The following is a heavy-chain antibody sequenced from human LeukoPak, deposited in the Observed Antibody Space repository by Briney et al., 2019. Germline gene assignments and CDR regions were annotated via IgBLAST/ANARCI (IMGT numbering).Heavy chain of an antibody. CDR1: GFTFSSHW. J-gene: IGHJ1*01. CDR3: ARDPDNSGYSTFQD. D-gene: IGHD3-22*01. Sequence: GGSLRLSCAASGFTFSSHWMHWVRQAPGKWLVWVSRIKSDGSSTSYADSVKGRFTISRDNAKNTLYLQMNSLRAEDTAVYYCARDPDNSGYSTFQDWGQGTLVTVSS. CDR2: IKSDGSST. V-gene: IGHV3-74*01.